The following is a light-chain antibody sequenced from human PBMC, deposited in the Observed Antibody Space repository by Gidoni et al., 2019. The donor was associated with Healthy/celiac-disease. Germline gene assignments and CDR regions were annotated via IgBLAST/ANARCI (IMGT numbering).Light chain of an antibody. V-gene: IGKV1-5*03. CDR1: QSISSW. CDR2: KAS. Sequence: DIQMTPSPSTLSASVGDRVTITCRASQSISSWFAWYQQKPGKAPKLLNYKASSLESGVPSRYSGSGSGTEFTLTISSLQPDDFATYYCQQYNSYGTFGQGTKVEIK. J-gene: IGKJ1*01. CDR3: QQYNSYGT.